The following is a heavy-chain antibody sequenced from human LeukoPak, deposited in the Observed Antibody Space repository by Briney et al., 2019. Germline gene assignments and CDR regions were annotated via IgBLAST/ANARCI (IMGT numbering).Heavy chain of an antibody. CDR3: ARDPSSISSDDF. CDR1: GASIRSSRYY. D-gene: IGHD2-2*01. J-gene: IGHJ4*02. Sequence: SETLTLTCTVSGASIRSSRYYWGWIRQPPGKGLEWIVSIYYSGSTYYNPSLKSRVTISIDMSKNQFSLRLSSVTAADTAVYYCARDPSSISSDDFWGQGTLVTVSS. V-gene: IGHV4-39*07. CDR2: IYYSGST.